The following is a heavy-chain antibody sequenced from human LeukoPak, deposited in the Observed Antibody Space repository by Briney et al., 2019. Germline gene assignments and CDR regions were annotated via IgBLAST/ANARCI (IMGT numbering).Heavy chain of an antibody. CDR3: AKDSRSSGWYGEFDY. Sequence: GGSLRLSCLVSGFTFSSYAMNWVRQAPGKGLKWVSSSSGNGHSTYYADSVKGRFTISRDNSKNTLYLQMNSLRAEDTAIYYCAKDSRSSGWYGEFDYWGQGTLVTVSS. CDR2: SSGNGHST. V-gene: IGHV3-23*01. D-gene: IGHD6-19*01. CDR1: GFTFSSYA. J-gene: IGHJ4*02.